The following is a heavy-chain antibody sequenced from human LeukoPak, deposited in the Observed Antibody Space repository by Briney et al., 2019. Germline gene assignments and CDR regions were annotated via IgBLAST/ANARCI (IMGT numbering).Heavy chain of an antibody. Sequence: GGSLRLSCAASGFTFNTYGMHWVRQTPGKGLEWVAIIRYDGSNEYYADSVKGQFTISRDNSKNTLYLQMNSLRAEDTAVYYCAKASQKWGYSSPFDYRGQGTLVTVSS. D-gene: IGHD1-26*01. J-gene: IGHJ4*02. V-gene: IGHV3-30*02. CDR2: IRYDGSNE. CDR1: GFTFNTYG. CDR3: AKASQKWGYSSPFDY.